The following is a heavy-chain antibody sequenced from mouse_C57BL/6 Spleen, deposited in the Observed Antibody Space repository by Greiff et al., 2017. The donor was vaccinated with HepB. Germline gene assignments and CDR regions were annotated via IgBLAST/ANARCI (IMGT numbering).Heavy chain of an antibody. CDR1: GFTFSDYG. J-gene: IGHJ4*01. Sequence: EVQVVESGGGLVKPGGSLKLSCAASGFTFSDYGMHWVRQAPEKGLEWVAYISSGSSTIYYADTVKGRFTISRDNAKNTLFLQMTSLRSEDTAMYYCARLNWDAMDYWGQGTSVTVSS. CDR2: ISSGSSTI. D-gene: IGHD4-1*01. V-gene: IGHV5-17*01. CDR3: ARLNWDAMDY.